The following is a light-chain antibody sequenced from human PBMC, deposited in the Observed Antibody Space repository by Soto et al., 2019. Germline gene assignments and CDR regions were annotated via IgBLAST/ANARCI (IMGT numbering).Light chain of an antibody. CDR3: QKDYYWLT. CDR1: QSVSSSY. CDR2: GAS. J-gene: IGKJ4*01. V-gene: IGKV3D-7*01. Sequence: EIVMTQSPATLSLSPGERATLSCRASQSVSSSYLSWYQQKPGQAPRLLIYGASTRATGIPARFSGSGSGTDFTLTISSLQPEDFAVYYCQKDYYWLTFGGGTKVEIK.